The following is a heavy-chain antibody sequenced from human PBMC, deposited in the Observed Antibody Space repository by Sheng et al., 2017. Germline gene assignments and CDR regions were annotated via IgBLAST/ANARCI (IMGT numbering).Heavy chain of an antibody. V-gene: IGHV3-74*01. D-gene: IGHD3-3*01. CDR1: GFTFSTYW. J-gene: IGHJ4*02. CDR2: INSDGSST. CDR3: VRKGYDFWSAYSTVDY. Sequence: EVQLVESGGGLVQPGGSLRLSCVASGFTFSTYWMHWARQVPGKGLVWVSRINSDGSSTSYADSVEGRFSMSRDNAKNTLYLQMNSLRAEDTAVYYCVRKGYDFWSAYSTVDYWGQGTLVTVSS.